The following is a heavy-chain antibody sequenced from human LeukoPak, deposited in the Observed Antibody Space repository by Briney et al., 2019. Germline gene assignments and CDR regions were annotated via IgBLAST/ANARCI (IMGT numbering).Heavy chain of an antibody. CDR3: ARCPKRVGAEIDY. V-gene: IGHV4-34*01. D-gene: IGHD1-26*01. J-gene: IGHJ4*02. CDR2: INHSGST. CDR1: GGSFSGYY. Sequence: SETLSLTCAVYGGSFSGYYWSWIRQPPGKGLEWIGEINHSGSTNYNPSLKSRVTISVDTSKNQFSLKLSSVTAADTAVYYCARCPKRVGAEIDYWGQGTLVTVSS.